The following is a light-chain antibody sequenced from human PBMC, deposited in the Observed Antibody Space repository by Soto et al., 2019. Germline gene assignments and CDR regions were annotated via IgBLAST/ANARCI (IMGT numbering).Light chain of an antibody. J-gene: IGLJ3*02. CDR1: SSNIGSNT. CDR2: SNN. CDR3: AAWDDSLNGGV. Sequence: QSVLTQPPSASGTPGQRVTISCSGSSSNIGSNTVNWYQQLPGTASKLLIYSNNQRPSGVPDRFSGSKSGTSASLAISGLQSEDAADYYCAAWDDSLNGGVFGGGTKLTVL. V-gene: IGLV1-44*01.